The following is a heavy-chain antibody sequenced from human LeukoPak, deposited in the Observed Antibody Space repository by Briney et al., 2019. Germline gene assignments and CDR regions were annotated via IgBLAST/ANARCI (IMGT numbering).Heavy chain of an antibody. CDR1: GFTFSTYW. CDR3: ARVSRLRRHIVVVPAAMQDSDYDSSGQPLAY. J-gene: IGHJ4*02. Sequence: GGSLRLSCAASGFTFSTYWMSWVRQAPGKGLEWVANIKQDGSEKYYVDSVKGRFTISRDNAKNSLYLQMSSLRVEDTAVYYCARVSRLRRHIVVVPAAMQDSDYDSSGQPLAYWGQGTLVTVSS. CDR2: IKQDGSEK. V-gene: IGHV3-7*01. D-gene: IGHD2-2*01.